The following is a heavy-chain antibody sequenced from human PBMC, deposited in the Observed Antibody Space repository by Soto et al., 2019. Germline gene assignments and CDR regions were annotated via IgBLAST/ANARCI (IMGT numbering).Heavy chain of an antibody. Sequence: SETQSLTYTVSGGTISNYYGSWIRQPPGKGLEWIGYIYYSGSTKYNPSLKSRVTISVDTSKNQFSLRLTSVTAADTAVYYCARLGGYYQAFDSWGTGTLVTVSS. CDR1: GGTISNYY. CDR3: ARLGGYYQAFDS. CDR2: IYYSGST. V-gene: IGHV4-59*08. J-gene: IGHJ4*02. D-gene: IGHD3-22*01.